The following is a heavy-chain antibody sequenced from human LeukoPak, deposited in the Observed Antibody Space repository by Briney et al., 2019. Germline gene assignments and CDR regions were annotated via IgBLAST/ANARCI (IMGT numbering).Heavy chain of an antibody. J-gene: IGHJ4*02. D-gene: IGHD3-22*01. Sequence: ASVKVSCKASGGTFSSYAISWVRQAPGQGLEWMGGIIPIFGTANYAQKFQGRVTITADESTSTAYMELSSLRSEDTAVYYCARRQYDSSGYYYSPLGYWGQGTLATVSS. CDR3: ARRQYDSSGYYYSPLGY. CDR1: GGTFSSYA. V-gene: IGHV1-69*13. CDR2: IIPIFGTA.